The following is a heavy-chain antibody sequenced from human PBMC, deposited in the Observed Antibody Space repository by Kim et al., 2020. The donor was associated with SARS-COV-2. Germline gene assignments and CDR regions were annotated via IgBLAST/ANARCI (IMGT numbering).Heavy chain of an antibody. V-gene: IGHV3-74*01. Sequence: GGSLRLSCAASGFTFSSYWMHWVRQAPGKGLVWVSRINSDGSSTSYADSVKGRFTISRDNAKNTLYLQMNSLRAEDTAVYYCARVDQVTMIPYGMDVWGQGTTVTVSS. J-gene: IGHJ6*02. D-gene: IGHD3-22*01. CDR1: GFTFSSYW. CDR2: INSDGSST. CDR3: ARVDQVTMIPYGMDV.